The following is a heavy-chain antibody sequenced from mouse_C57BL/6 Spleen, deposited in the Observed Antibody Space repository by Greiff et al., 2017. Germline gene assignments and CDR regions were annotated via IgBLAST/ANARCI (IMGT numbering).Heavy chain of an antibody. Sequence: EVKLVESGGGLVQPGGSLKLSCAASGFTFSDYYMYWVRQTPEKRLEWVAYISTGGGSTYYPDTVKGRFTISRDNAKNTLYLQLSRLKSEDTAMYYCERHDYGSSYVGWYFDVWGTGTTVTVSS. V-gene: IGHV5-12*01. CDR1: GFTFSDYY. J-gene: IGHJ1*03. CDR2: ISTGGGST. CDR3: ERHDYGSSYVGWYFDV. D-gene: IGHD1-1*01.